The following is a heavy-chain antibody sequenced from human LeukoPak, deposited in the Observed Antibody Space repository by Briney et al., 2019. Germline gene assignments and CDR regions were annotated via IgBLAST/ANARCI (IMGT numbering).Heavy chain of an antibody. CDR3: ASQIKNDAFDI. D-gene: IGHD5-24*01. Sequence: ASVKVSCKASGYTFTSYGISWVRQAPGQGLEWMGWISAYNGNTNYAQKLQGRVTMTRNTSISTAYMELSSLRSEDTAVFYCASQIKNDAFDIWGQGTMVTVSS. CDR1: GYTFTSYG. V-gene: IGHV1-18*01. CDR2: ISAYNGNT. J-gene: IGHJ3*02.